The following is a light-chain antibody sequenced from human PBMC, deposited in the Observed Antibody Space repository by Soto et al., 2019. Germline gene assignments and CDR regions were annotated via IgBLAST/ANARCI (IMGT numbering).Light chain of an antibody. CDR3: QQSSSLPNI. CDR2: GAS. V-gene: IGKV1-39*01. J-gene: IGKJ5*01. CDR1: ESIKNF. Sequence: DVQLTQSPSSLSASVGDRVTITCRASESIKNFLNWYQQKPGKAPKLLIYGASNLQSGVPSRFSGRASGTDFSLTISSLQLEDFATYYCQQSSSLPNIFGQGTRLEIK.